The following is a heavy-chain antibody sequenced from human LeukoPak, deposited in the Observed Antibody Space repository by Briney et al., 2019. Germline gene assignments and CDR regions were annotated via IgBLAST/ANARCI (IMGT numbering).Heavy chain of an antibody. CDR3: AKTSSDYGERFEH. D-gene: IGHD4-17*01. V-gene: IGHV3-30*18. J-gene: IGHJ4*02. CDR2: VSHDGRTQ. CDR1: GFTFSNYA. Sequence: GGSLRLSCAASGFTFSNYAMHWVRQAPGKGLEWVAFVSHDGRTQYYVDSVKGQFTISRDNSKNTLYLQMNSLRTEDTALYYCAKTSSDYGERFEHWGQGTLVTVSS.